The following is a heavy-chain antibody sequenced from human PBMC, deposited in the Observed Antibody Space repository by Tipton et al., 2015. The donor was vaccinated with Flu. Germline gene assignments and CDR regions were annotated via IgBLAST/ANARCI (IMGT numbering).Heavy chain of an antibody. D-gene: IGHD3-22*01. CDR3: ARVSPCRVTTIVVVMLPEGYFDY. CDR1: GGSFSGYY. Sequence: TLSLTCSVYGGSFSGYYWTWIRQPPGKGLEWIGKTNHSGSTHYNSSLKSRVSMSVDSSKNQFSLHLTSVTAADTAVYYCARVSPCRVTTIVVVMLPEGYFDYWGQGTHVIVSP. V-gene: IGHV4-34*01. CDR2: TNHSGST. J-gene: IGHJ4*02.